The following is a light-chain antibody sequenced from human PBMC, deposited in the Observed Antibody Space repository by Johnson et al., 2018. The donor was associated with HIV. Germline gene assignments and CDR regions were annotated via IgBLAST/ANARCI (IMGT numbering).Light chain of an antibody. CDR3: GTWDSSLSGVV. CDR1: SSNIGNNY. Sequence: QSVLTQPPSVSAAPGQKVTISCSGSSSNIGNNYVSWYQQLPGTAPKLLIYDNNKRPSGIPDRFSGSKSGTSATLGITGLQTGDEADYYCGTWDSSLSGVVFGTWTEVTAL. CDR2: DNN. J-gene: IGLJ1*01. V-gene: IGLV1-51*01.